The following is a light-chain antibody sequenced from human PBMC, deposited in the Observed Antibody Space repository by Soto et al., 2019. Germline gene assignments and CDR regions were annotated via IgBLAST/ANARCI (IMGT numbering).Light chain of an antibody. Sequence: EIVLTQSPGTLSLSPGERATLSCRASQSVSASFLAWYQQKPGQAPRLLIYGASSRATVIPDRFSGSGAGTDFTLTISRLEPEDAAVYYCQQRGTFGQGTKLEIK. CDR2: GAS. CDR3: QQRGT. CDR1: QSVSASF. J-gene: IGKJ2*02. V-gene: IGKV3-20*01.